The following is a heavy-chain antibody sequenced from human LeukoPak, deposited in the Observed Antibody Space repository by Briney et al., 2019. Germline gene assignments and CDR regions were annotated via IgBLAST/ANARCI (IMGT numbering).Heavy chain of an antibody. J-gene: IGHJ4*02. Sequence: PSETLSLTCAVYGGSFSGYYWSWIRQPPGKGLEWIGEINHSGSTNYNPSLKSRVTISVDTSKNQFSLKLSSVTAADTAVYYCARGADEMATTDYWGQGTLVTVSS. CDR2: INHSGST. D-gene: IGHD5-24*01. CDR3: ARGADEMATTDY. V-gene: IGHV4-34*01. CDR1: GGSFSGYY.